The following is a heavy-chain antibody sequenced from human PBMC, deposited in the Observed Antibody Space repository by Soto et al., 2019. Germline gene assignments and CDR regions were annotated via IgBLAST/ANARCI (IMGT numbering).Heavy chain of an antibody. D-gene: IGHD5-12*01. CDR2: ISYDGSNK. CDR3: ARGNEATINFLDY. CDR1: GFTFSSYA. J-gene: IGHJ4*02. Sequence: GGSLRLSCAASGFTFSSYAMHWVRQAPGKGLEWVAVISYDGSNKYYADSVKGRLTISRENSKNTLYLQMNRLRAEDTAVYYCARGNEATINFLDYWGQGTLVTVSS. V-gene: IGHV3-30-3*01.